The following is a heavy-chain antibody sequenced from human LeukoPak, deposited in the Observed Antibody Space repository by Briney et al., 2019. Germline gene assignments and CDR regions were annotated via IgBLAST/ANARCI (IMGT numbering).Heavy chain of an antibody. Sequence: TSETLSLTCTVSGGSISSGGYYWSWIRQPPGKGLEWIGYIYYSGSTYYNPSLKSRVTISVDTSKNQFSLKLSSVTAADTAVYYCARGEYSSSWKRRGAFDPWGQGTLVTVSS. CDR3: ARGEYSSSWKRRGAFDP. CDR1: GGSISSGGYY. CDR2: IYYSGST. D-gene: IGHD6-13*01. V-gene: IGHV4-30-2*01. J-gene: IGHJ5*02.